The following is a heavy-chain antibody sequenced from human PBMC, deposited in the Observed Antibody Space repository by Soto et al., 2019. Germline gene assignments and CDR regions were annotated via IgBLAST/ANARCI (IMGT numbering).Heavy chain of an antibody. J-gene: IGHJ6*02. CDR1: GYSFTSYW. CDR3: ARQVVVVVPANNQDYYYYGMDV. CDR2: IDPSDSYT. D-gene: IGHD2-2*01. Sequence: GESLNISCKGSGYSFTSYWISLVRQMPGKGLEWMGRIDPSDSYTNYSPSFQGHVTISADKSISTAYLQWSSLKASDTAMYYCARQVVVVVPANNQDYYYYGMDVWGQGTTVTVSS. V-gene: IGHV5-10-1*01.